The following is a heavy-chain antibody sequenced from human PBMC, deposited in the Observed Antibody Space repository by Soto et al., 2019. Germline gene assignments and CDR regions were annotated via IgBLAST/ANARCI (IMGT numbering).Heavy chain of an antibody. CDR3: ARGIATGQLDP. CDR1: GYTFTSYY. D-gene: IGHD2-15*01. J-gene: IGHJ5*02. Sequence: ASVKVSCKASGYTFTSYYMHWVRQAPGQGLEWMGIINPSGGSTSYAQKFQGRVIITRDTSASTAYMDLCSLRSEDTAVYYCARGIATGQLDPWGQGTLVTVSS. V-gene: IGHV1-46*01. CDR2: INPSGGST.